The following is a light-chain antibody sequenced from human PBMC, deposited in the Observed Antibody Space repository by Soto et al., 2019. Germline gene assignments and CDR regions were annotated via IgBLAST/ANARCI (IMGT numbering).Light chain of an antibody. CDR2: KAS. CDR1: QTISSW. J-gene: IGKJ1*01. V-gene: IGKV1-5*03. CDR3: QQFIDGWT. Sequence: DIQINQSASTLSGSLGDRVTITFRASQTISSWLAWYQQKPGKAPKLLIYKASTLKSGVPSRFSGSGSGTEFTLTISSLQPDDFATYYCQQFIDGWTFGQGTKVDIK.